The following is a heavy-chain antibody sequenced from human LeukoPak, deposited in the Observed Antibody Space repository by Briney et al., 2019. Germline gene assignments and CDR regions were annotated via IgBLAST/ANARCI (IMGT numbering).Heavy chain of an antibody. V-gene: IGHV4-59*01. Sequence: PSETLSLTCTVSGGSISSYYWSWIRQPPGKGLEWIGYIYYSGSTNYNPSLKSRVTISVDTPKNQFSLKLSSVTAADTAVYYCAGGGYSYGFGYYYYYMDVWGKGTTVTVSS. CDR1: GGSISSYY. D-gene: IGHD5-18*01. CDR2: IYYSGST. J-gene: IGHJ6*03. CDR3: AGGGYSYGFGYYYYYMDV.